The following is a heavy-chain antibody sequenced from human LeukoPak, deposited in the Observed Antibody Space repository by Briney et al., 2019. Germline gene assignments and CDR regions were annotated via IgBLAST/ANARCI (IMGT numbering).Heavy chain of an antibody. D-gene: IGHD2-2*01. Sequence: ASVKVSCKASGYTFTSYGISWVRQALGQGLDGMGWISAYKGNTNYAQKLQASATMTTKTSPSTAYIGLRSLRSADTDVSYCPRWVDCSSTSCYELDAFDIWGPGTMVTVSS. CDR1: GYTFTSYG. J-gene: IGHJ3*02. CDR3: PRWVDCSSTSCYELDAFDI. V-gene: IGHV1-18*01. CDR2: ISAYKGNT.